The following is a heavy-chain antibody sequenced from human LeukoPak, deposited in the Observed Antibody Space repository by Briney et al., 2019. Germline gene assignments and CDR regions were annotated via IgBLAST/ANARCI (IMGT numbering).Heavy chain of an antibody. V-gene: IGHV3-53*01. Sequence: GGSLRLSCAASGFTVITNDMTWVRQAPGKGLEWVSVLYSDGNTKYAGSVQGRFTISRDNSKNTLYLEMNSLSLDDTAVYYCARGVEPLAANTLAYWGQGTLVTVSS. D-gene: IGHD1-14*01. CDR1: GFTVITND. CDR2: LYSDGNT. CDR3: ARGVEPLAANTLAY. J-gene: IGHJ4*02.